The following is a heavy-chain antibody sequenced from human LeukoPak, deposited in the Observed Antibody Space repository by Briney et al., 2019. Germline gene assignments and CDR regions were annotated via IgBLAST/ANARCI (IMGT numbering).Heavy chain of an antibody. D-gene: IGHD3-10*01. Sequence: SETLSLTCTVSGGSISSYYWSWIRQPPGKRLECIGYIYYSGSTNYNPSLKSRVTISVDTSKNQFSLKLSSVTAADTAVYYCARSGKVSYSFDIWGQGTMVTVSS. CDR2: IYYSGST. CDR3: ARSGKVSYSFDI. J-gene: IGHJ3*02. CDR1: GGSISSYY. V-gene: IGHV4-59*01.